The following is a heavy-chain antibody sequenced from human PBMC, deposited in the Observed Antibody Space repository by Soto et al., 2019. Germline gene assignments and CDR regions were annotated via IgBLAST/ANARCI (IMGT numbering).Heavy chain of an antibody. CDR3: ASTSH. CDR2: ISADGSQK. J-gene: IGHJ4*02. V-gene: IGHV3-30*03. Sequence: QVQLVESGGDVVQPGKSLRLSCAASGFPFSSFGLHWVRQAPGKGPEWVAVISADGSQKFYADSVMGRFTMSRDNLRNTLFLQMNTLGPADTAVYYCASTSHWGQGTQVTVSS. CDR1: GFPFSSFG.